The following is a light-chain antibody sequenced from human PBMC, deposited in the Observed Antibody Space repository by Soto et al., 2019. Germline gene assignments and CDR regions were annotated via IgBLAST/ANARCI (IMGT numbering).Light chain of an antibody. V-gene: IGKV1-5*01. CDR2: DAS. CDR3: QQYNSYWT. CDR1: QSVSSW. J-gene: IGKJ1*01. Sequence: DIQMTQSPSTQSESVGDRVTITCRASQSVSSWLAWYQQKPGKAPKVLIYDASSLESGVPSRFSGSGSGTEFTLTISSLQPDDFATYYCQQYNSYWTFGQGTKVDI.